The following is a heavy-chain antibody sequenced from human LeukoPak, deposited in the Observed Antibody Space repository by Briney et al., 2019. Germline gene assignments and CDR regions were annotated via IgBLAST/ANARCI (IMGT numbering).Heavy chain of an antibody. V-gene: IGHV3-23*01. D-gene: IGHD2/OR15-2a*01. CDR1: RFSFNDCT. CDR2: ISNDGTT. J-gene: IGHJ4*02. CDR3: AKRVINNPFDN. Sequence: GGSLRLSCAASRFSFNDCTMNWVGQARGKGLEWVAVISNDGTTYYIDSEKGRFTISRDNSKNTLYLQMNGLRAEDTAVYFCAKRVINNPFDNWGQGTLVTVSS.